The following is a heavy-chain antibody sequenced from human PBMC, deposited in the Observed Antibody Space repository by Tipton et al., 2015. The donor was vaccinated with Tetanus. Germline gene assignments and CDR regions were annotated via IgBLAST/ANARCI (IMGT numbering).Heavy chain of an antibody. CDR2: IFSGGTT. J-gene: IGHJ3*02. V-gene: IGHV4-31*03. CDR3: ARDRHPYRISGAFRGNDALDI. Sequence: TLSLTCTVAGDSISSGGYYWNWVRQNPGKGLEWLGYIFSGGTTFYSPSLNGRVSMALDTSKNLFALRLASVTAAVTAVYYCARDRHPYRISGAFRGNDALDIWGPGALVTVSS. D-gene: IGHD1-26*01. CDR1: GDSISSGGYY.